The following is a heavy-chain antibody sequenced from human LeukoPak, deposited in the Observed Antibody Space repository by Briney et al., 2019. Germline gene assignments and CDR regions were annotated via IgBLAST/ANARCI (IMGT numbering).Heavy chain of an antibody. CDR1: GSSVSTKY. Sequence: PGGSLTLSCEGSGSSVSTKYMNWVRQAPGKGLEWVSILYSGSSTYYTDSVKGRFTVSRDDSENTLYLHMNSLGVEDTAVYYCARVGDHYHWYLDVWGRGTLVTVSS. D-gene: IGHD3-10*01. V-gene: IGHV3-53*01. J-gene: IGHJ2*01. CDR2: LYSGSST. CDR3: ARVGDHYHWYLDV.